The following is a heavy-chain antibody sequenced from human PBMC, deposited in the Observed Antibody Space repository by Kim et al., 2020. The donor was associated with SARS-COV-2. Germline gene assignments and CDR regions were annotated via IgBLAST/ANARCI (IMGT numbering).Heavy chain of an antibody. CDR2: ISSSSSYT. CDR1: GFTFSDYY. J-gene: IGHJ6*02. D-gene: IGHD5-18*01. Sequence: GGSLRLSCAASGFTFSDYYMSWIRQAPGKGLEWVSYISSSSSYTNYADSVKGRFTISRDNAKNSLYLQMNSLRAEDTAVYYCAVTWIQLWANYGMDVWGQGTTVTVSS. CDR3: AVTWIQLWANYGMDV. V-gene: IGHV3-11*06.